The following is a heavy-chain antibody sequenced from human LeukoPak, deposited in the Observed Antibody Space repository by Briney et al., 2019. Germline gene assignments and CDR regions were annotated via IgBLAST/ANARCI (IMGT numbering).Heavy chain of an antibody. J-gene: IGHJ4*02. CDR2: IKSKTDGGTT. CDR1: GFTFSNAW. V-gene: IGHV3-15*01. D-gene: IGHD3-3*01. CDR3: AREEFLEWLSGFDY. Sequence: GGSLRLSCAASGFTFSNAWMSWVRQAPGKGLEWVGRIKSKTDGGTTDYAAPVKGRFTISRDDSKNTLYLQMNSLRAEDTAVYYCAREEFLEWLSGFDYWGQGTLVTVSS.